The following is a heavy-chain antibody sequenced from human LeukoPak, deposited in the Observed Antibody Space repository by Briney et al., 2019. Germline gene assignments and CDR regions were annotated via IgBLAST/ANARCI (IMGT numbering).Heavy chain of an antibody. J-gene: IGHJ5*02. V-gene: IGHV4-59*01. CDR1: GGSISGYY. CDR2: IYYTGST. D-gene: IGHD1-26*01. CDR3: ARGGNRFDP. Sequence: SETLSLTCTVSGGSISGYYWNWIRQPPGKGLEWIGYIYYTGSTKCNPSLKSRVTISVDTSKNQFSLILSSVTAADTAVYYCARGGNRFDPWGQGTVVTVSS.